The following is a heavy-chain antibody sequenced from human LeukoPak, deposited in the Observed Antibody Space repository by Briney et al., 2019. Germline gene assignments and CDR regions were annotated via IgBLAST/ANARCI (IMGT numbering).Heavy chain of an antibody. D-gene: IGHD3-16*01. CDR3: ASLSPSRY. J-gene: IGHJ4*02. CDR1: GFAFSNYG. CDR2: IRYGGTAK. V-gene: IGHV3-30*02. Sequence: GGSLRLSCAAAGFAFSNYGIHWVRQAPGKGLEWVAFIRYGGTAKYYADSVKGRFTISRDDSNNTLYLQMNSLRAEDTAVYYCASLSPSRYWGRGTLVTVSS.